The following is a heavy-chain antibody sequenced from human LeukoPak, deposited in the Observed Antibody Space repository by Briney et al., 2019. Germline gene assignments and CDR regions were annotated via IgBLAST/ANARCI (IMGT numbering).Heavy chain of an antibody. Sequence: PSDTLSLTYTVSGGSMSSYYWSWIRQLPGKGLEWIGYIYYSGSTKYNPSLKSRVTISVDTSKNQFSLKLSSVTAADTAVYYCARGARAGYNLEPFDYWGQGTLVTVSS. CDR2: IYYSGST. V-gene: IGHV4-59*08. D-gene: IGHD5-24*01. CDR3: ARGARAGYNLEPFDY. CDR1: GGSMSSYY. J-gene: IGHJ4*02.